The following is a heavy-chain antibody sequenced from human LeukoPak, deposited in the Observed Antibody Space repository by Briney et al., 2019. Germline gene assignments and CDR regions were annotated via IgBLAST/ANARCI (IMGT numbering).Heavy chain of an antibody. CDR1: GGTFSSYA. J-gene: IGHJ4*02. V-gene: IGHV1-69*05. D-gene: IGHD2-2*01. CDR2: IIPSFGTA. Sequence: SVKVSCKASGGTFSSYAISWVRQAPGQGLEWMGRIIPSFGTANYAQEFQGRVTITTDESTSTAYMELSSLRSEDTAVYYCASATGYCSSTSCYDEFWQQLGTSYFDYWGQGTLVTVSS. CDR3: ASATGYCSSTSCYDEFWQQLGTSYFDY.